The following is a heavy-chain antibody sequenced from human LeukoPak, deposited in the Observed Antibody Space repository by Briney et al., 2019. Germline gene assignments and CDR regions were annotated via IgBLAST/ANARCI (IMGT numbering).Heavy chain of an antibody. Sequence: SATLFLSCAVAGGSISSYYWSWSRQPPGKGQERSGYIYYGGSNNYNPSLKRRVTIAVETNKKQFCMKMSAVTAAETAVYYCARFERRFDYYFDYWGQGTLVTVSS. CDR2: IYYGGSN. CDR3: ARFERRFDYYFDY. D-gene: IGHD1-1*01. CDR1: GGSISSYY. J-gene: IGHJ4*02. V-gene: IGHV4-59*01.